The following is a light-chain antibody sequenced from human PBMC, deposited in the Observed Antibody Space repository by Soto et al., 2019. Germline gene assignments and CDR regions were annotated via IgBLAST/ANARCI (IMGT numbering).Light chain of an antibody. V-gene: IGKV3-20*01. J-gene: IGKJ4*01. Sequence: EIVLTQSPGTLSLSPGERATLSCRASQSVDSSYLAWYQQKPGQAPRLVIYGASSRATGIPDRFSGSGSGTDFTLPISRLEPEDFAVYYCQQYGSSPLTFGGGTKVEIK. CDR3: QQYGSSPLT. CDR1: QSVDSSY. CDR2: GAS.